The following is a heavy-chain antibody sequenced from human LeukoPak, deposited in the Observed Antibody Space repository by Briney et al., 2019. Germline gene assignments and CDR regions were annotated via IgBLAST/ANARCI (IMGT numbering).Heavy chain of an antibody. CDR3: ARDFFNYYGSGSYSIHGMDV. V-gene: IGHV4-59*01. CDR1: GDSNSLYY. J-gene: IGHJ6*02. Sequence: SETLSLTCSVSGDSNSLYYWSWIRQPPGKALEWIGYISYSGSANYNPSLKSRVTMSVDTSKNQFSLNLRSVTAADTAVYYCARDFFNYYGSGSYSIHGMDVWGQGITVIVSS. D-gene: IGHD3-10*01. CDR2: ISYSGSA.